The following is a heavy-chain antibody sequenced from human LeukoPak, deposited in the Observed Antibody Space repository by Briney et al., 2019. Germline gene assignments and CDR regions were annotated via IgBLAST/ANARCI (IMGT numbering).Heavy chain of an antibody. CDR1: GFTFSSYG. J-gene: IGHJ4*02. CDR2: IRYDGSNK. CDR3: AKDRLGSSFCFDY. Sequence: GGSLRLSCAASGFTFSSYGMHWVRQAPGKGLEWVGFIRYDGSNKYYADSVKGRFTISRGNSKNTLYLQMNSLRAEDTAVYYCAKDRLGSSFCFDYWGQGTLVTVSS. D-gene: IGHD6-6*01. V-gene: IGHV3-30*02.